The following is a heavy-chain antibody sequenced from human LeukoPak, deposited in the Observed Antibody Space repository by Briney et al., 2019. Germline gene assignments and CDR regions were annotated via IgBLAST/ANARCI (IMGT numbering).Heavy chain of an antibody. Sequence: SVKVSCKASGGTFSSYAVSWVRQAPGQGLEWMGGIIPIFGTANYAQKFQGRVTITTDESTSTAYMELSSLRSEDTAVYYCARSRQLLYYYYYYMDVWGKGTTVTVSS. CDR1: GGTFSSYA. CDR3: ARSRQLLYYYYYYMDV. V-gene: IGHV1-69*05. CDR2: IIPIFGTA. D-gene: IGHD2-2*01. J-gene: IGHJ6*03.